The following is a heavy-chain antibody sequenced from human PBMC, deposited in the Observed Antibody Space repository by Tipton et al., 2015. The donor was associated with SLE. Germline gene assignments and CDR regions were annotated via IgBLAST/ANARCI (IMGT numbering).Heavy chain of an antibody. D-gene: IGHD2-21*02. V-gene: IGHV4-59*11. CDR1: GGSISSHY. J-gene: IGHJ4*02. CDR2: IYYSGST. CDR3: ARQGYCGGDCYPFDY. Sequence: TLSLTCTVSGGSISSHYWSWIRQPPGKGLEWIGYIYYSGSTNYNPSLKSRVTISVDTSKNQFSLKLSSVTAADTAVYYCARQGYCGGDCYPFDYWGQGTLVTVSS.